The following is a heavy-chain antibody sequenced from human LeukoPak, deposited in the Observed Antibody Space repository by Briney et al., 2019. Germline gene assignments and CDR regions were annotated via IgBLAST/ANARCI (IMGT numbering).Heavy chain of an antibody. J-gene: IGHJ4*02. CDR2: IYSGGST. CDR1: GFTVSSKY. V-gene: IGHV3-66*01. CDR3: ASGLLGATDYFDY. D-gene: IGHD1-26*01. Sequence: PGGSLRLSCAASGFTVSSKYMSWVRQAPGKGLEWVSVIYSGGSTYYADSVKGRFTISRDNSKNTLYLQMNSLRAEDTAVYYCASGLLGATDYFDYWGQGTLVTVSS.